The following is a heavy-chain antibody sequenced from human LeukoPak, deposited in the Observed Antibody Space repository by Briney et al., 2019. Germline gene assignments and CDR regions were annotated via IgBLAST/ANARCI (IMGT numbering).Heavy chain of an antibody. J-gene: IGHJ5*02. V-gene: IGHV1-2*02. CDR3: ARDGRHRYYYDSSGFYGSWFDP. CDR2: INPNSGGT. CDR1: GNTFSGNY. D-gene: IGHD3-22*01. Sequence: ASVKVSCKASGNTFSGNYMHWVRQAPGQGLEWMGWINPNSGGTKYAQKFQGRVTMTTDTSTSTVYMELRSLRSDDTAVYYCARDGRHRYYYDSSGFYGSWFDPWGQGTLVTVSS.